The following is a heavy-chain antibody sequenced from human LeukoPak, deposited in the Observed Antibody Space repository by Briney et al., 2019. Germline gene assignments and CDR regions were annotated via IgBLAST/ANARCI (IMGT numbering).Heavy chain of an antibody. CDR2: MNPNSGNT. Sequence: RASVKVSCKASGYTFTCYDINWVRQATGQGLEWMGWMNPNSGNTGYAQKFQGRVTMTRNTSISTAYMELSSLRSEDTAVYYCARRTYYYDSSDYYIDYWGQGTLVTVSS. V-gene: IGHV1-8*01. D-gene: IGHD3-22*01. CDR1: GYTFTCYD. J-gene: IGHJ4*02. CDR3: ARRTYYYDSSDYYIDY.